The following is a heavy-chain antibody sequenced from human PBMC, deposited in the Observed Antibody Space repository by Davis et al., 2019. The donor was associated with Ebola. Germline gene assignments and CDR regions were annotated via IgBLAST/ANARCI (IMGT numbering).Heavy chain of an antibody. V-gene: IGHV7-4-1*02. J-gene: IGHJ4*02. CDR1: GYTFTSYA. CDR2: INTNTGNP. D-gene: IGHD3-10*01. CDR3: ARDRGNFDY. Sequence: ASVKVSCKASGYTFTSYAMHWVRQAPGQGLEWMGWINTNTGNPTYAQSFPGRFVISLDTSVSTTYLQISSLKAEDTAIYYCARDRGNFDYWGQGTLVTVSS.